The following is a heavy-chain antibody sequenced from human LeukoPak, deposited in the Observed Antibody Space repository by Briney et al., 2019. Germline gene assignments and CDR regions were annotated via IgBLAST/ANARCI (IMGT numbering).Heavy chain of an antibody. CDR2: IDWDDDK. CDR1: GFSLSTSGMC. D-gene: IGHD3-16*01. J-gene: IGHJ6*02. CDR3: AWIQCGSQGGSVYGMDV. V-gene: IGHV2-70*01. Sequence: SGPTLVNPTQTLTLTCTFSGFSLSTSGMCVSWIRQPPGKALEWLALIDWDDDKYYSTSLKTRLTISKDTSKNQVVLTMTNMDPVDTATYYCAWIQCGSQGGSVYGMDVWGQGTTVTVSS.